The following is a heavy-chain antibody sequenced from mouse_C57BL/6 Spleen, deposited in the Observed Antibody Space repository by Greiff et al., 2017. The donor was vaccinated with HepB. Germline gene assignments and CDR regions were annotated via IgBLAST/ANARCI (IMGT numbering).Heavy chain of an antibody. CDR2: INYDGSST. Sequence: EVKLMESEGGLVQPGSSMKLSCTASGFTFSDYYMAWVRQVPEKGLEWVANINYDGSSTYYLDSLQSRFIISRDNAKNILYLQMSSLKSEDTATYYCARDHGYYYFDYWGQGTTLTVSS. CDR3: ARDHGYYYFDY. CDR1: GFTFSDYY. V-gene: IGHV5-16*01. J-gene: IGHJ2*01. D-gene: IGHD2-3*01.